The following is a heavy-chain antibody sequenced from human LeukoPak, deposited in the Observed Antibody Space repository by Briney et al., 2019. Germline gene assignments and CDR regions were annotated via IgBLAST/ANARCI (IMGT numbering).Heavy chain of an antibody. J-gene: IGHJ3*02. Sequence: SETLSLTCAVYGGSFSGYYWSWIRQPPGKGLEWIGEINHSGSTNYNPSLKSRVTISVDTSKNQFSLKLSSVTAADTAVYYCARHVLGPYSYDSSGYGAFDIWGQGTMVTVSS. D-gene: IGHD3-22*01. V-gene: IGHV4-34*01. CDR3: ARHVLGPYSYDSSGYGAFDI. CDR1: GGSFSGYY. CDR2: INHSGST.